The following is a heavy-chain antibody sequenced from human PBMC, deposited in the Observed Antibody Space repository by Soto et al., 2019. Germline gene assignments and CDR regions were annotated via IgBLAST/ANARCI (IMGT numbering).Heavy chain of an antibody. CDR2: INPNSGGT. V-gene: IGHV1-2*02. J-gene: IGHJ3*02. Sequence: GASVKVSCKASGYTFTGYYMHWVRQAPGQGLEWMGWINPNSGGTNYAQKFLGRVTMTRDTSISTAYMELSRLRSDDTAVYYCARVVVHSSGWDDAFDIWGQGTMVTVSS. CDR3: ARVVVHSSGWDDAFDI. CDR1: GYTFTGYY. D-gene: IGHD6-19*01.